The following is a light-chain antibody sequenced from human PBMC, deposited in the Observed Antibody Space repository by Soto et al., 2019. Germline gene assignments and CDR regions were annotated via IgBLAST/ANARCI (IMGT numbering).Light chain of an antibody. CDR1: QSVSNY. Sequence: EIVLTQSPATLSLSPGERATLSCWASQSVSNYLAWYQQKPGQAPRLLIYDTSNRATGIPSRFSGSASGTDFTLTISSLEPEDFAVYYCQQRSKWPITFGQGNDWRL. V-gene: IGKV3-11*01. CDR3: QQRSKWPIT. CDR2: DTS. J-gene: IGKJ5*01.